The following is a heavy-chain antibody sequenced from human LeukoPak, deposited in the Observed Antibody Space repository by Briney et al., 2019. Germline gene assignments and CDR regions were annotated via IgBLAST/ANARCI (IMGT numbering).Heavy chain of an antibody. D-gene: IGHD2-15*01. J-gene: IGHJ4*02. CDR1: GGSISTSDYN. Sequence: SETLSLTCTVSGGSISTSDYNWGCIRQPPGKGLEWIGSINYSGNTYYNPSLKSRVTISVDTSKNQFSLKLSSVTAADTAVYYCARTGMAGAADYWGQGTLVTVSS. V-gene: IGHV4-39*01. CDR2: INYSGNT. CDR3: ARTGMAGAADY.